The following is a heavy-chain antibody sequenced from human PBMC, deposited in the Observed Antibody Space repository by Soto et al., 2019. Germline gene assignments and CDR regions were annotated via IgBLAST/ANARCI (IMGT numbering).Heavy chain of an antibody. CDR1: GLIFSDYA. CDR3: AKDRFGIVGPVDY. CDR2: ISGSGDKT. D-gene: IGHD1-26*01. V-gene: IGHV3-23*01. J-gene: IGHJ4*02. Sequence: GGSLRLSXAASGLIFSDYAMSWVRQAPGKGLECVACISGSGDKTFYADSVKGRFTISRDNSKNTVSLHMNSLRVDDTAVYFCAKDRFGIVGPVDYWGPGTLVTVSS.